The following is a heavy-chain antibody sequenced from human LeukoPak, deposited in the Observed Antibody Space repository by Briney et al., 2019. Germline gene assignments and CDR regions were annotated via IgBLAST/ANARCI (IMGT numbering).Heavy chain of an antibody. CDR3: ARTTMVRGTYYMDV. V-gene: IGHV4-59*01. J-gene: IGHJ6*03. Sequence: SETLSLTCTVSGGSISSYYWSWIRQPPGKGLEWIGCIYYSGYTNYKSSLKSRVTISVDTSKNQFSLKLSSVTAADTGVYYCARTTMVRGTYYMDVWGKGTTVTVSS. CDR2: IYYSGYT. D-gene: IGHD3-10*01. CDR1: GGSISSYY.